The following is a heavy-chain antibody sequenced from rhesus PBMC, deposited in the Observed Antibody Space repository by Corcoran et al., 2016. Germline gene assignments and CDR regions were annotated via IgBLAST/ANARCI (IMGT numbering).Heavy chain of an antibody. CDR2: IYWDDDK. D-gene: IGHD2-2*01. CDR1: GFPLSTSGMG. Sequence: QVTLKESGPALVKPTQTLTLTCTFSGFPLSTSGMGGGWFRSPHGTAMEWLASIYWDDDKYYSTSLKSRLTISKDTSKNQVVLTMTNMDPVDTATYYCARGGGGSNPLGYYNSLDVWGRGVLVTVSS. CDR3: ARGGGGSNPLGYYNSLDV. V-gene: IGHV2S1*01. J-gene: IGHJ5-2*02.